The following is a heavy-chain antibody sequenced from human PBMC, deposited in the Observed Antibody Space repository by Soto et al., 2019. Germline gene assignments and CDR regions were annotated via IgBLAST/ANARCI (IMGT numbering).Heavy chain of an antibody. J-gene: IGHJ3*02. CDR1: GFAFSSSA. V-gene: IGHV3-66*01. CDR2: ISNRGDT. CDR3: AREPRYCRGGSCSITGDAFDI. D-gene: IGHD2-15*01. Sequence: PGGSTRLCCAASGFAFSSSAMHWVRQAPGKGLEWVSVISNRGDTHYADSVRGRFSLSRDIADNTLHLQMNNLRVEDTAVYYCAREPRYCRGGSCSITGDAFDIWGQGTMVTVSS.